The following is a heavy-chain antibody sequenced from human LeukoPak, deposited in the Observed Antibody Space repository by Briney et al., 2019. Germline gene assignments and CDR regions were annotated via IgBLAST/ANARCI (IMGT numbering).Heavy chain of an antibody. D-gene: IGHD2-2*02. Sequence: SETLSLTCAVYGGSFSGYYWSWIRQPPGKGLEWIGEINHSGSTNYNPSLKSRVTISVDTSKNQFSLKLSSVTAADTAVYYCARATSHNIVVVPAAIPLRGMDVWSQGTTVTVSS. CDR2: INHSGST. V-gene: IGHV4-34*01. CDR1: GGSFSGYY. CDR3: ARATSHNIVVVPAAIPLRGMDV. J-gene: IGHJ6*02.